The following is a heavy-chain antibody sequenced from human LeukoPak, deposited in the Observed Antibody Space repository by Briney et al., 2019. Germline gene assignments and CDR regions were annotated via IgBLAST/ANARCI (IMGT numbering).Heavy chain of an antibody. CDR1: GYTFTSYG. Sequence: ASVRVSCKASGYTFTSYGISWVRQAPGQGLEGMGWISAYNGNTNYAQKLQGRVTMTTDTSTSTAYMELRSLRSDDTAVYYCARAGSGEAADAFDIWGQGTMVTVSS. V-gene: IGHV1-18*01. CDR2: ISAYNGNT. CDR3: ARAGSGEAADAFDI. J-gene: IGHJ3*02. D-gene: IGHD6-13*01.